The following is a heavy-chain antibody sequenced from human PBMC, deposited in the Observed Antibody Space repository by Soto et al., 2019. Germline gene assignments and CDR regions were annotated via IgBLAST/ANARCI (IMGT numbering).Heavy chain of an antibody. CDR1: GFTFSSYE. CDR3: ARTPNYYDSRGYSYYFEY. D-gene: IGHD3-22*01. CDR2: ISSSGSTI. Sequence: GSLRLSCAASGFTFSSYEMNWVRQAPGKGLEWVSYISSSGSTIYYADSVKGRFTISRDNAKNSLYLQMNSLRAEDTAVYYCARTPNYYDSRGYSYYFEYWGKETLVTVSS. J-gene: IGHJ4*02. V-gene: IGHV3-48*03.